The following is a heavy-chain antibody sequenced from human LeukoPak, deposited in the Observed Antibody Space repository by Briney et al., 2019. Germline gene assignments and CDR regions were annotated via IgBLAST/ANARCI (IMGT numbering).Heavy chain of an antibody. D-gene: IGHD3-10*01. J-gene: IGHJ4*02. CDR2: FDSEDGET. CDR3: AIERLWYYGSGNYYNY. Sequence: AASVKVSCKISGYTLTELSMHWVRQAPGKGLEWMGGFDSEDGETVYAQKFQGRVTMTEDTSTDTAYMELSSLRSEDTAVYYCAIERLWYYGSGNYYNYWGQGTLVTVSS. CDR1: GYTLTELS. V-gene: IGHV1-24*01.